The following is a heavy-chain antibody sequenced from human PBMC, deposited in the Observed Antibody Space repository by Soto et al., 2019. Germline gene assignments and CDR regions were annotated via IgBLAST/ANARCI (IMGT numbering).Heavy chain of an antibody. CDR2: ISYDEIYK. D-gene: IGHD3-3*01. J-gene: IGHJ4*02. V-gene: IGHV3-30-3*01. CDR3: ARALDFWSAYFDY. Sequence: QVWQVESGGGVVQAGRSLRLSCAASGFTFRSYAMHWVRQAPGKGLEWGAIISYDEIYKYYADSVKGRFTISRDNSKNTLYLQMNSRRTEDTAVYYCARALDFWSAYFDYWGQGSLVTVSS. CDR1: GFTFRSYA.